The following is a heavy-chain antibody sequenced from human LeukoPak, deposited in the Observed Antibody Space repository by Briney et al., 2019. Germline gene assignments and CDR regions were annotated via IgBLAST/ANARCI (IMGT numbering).Heavy chain of an antibody. CDR1: GYTFTDYF. CDR2: INPKSGDT. Sequence: ASVKVSCKAPGYTFTDYFMYWVRQAPRQGLECMGRINPKSGDTNYAREFQGRVTMTRDTSINTAYMELSRLRSDDTAVYYCARDGSGASRYYGLDVWGQGTTVTVSS. J-gene: IGHJ6*02. V-gene: IGHV1-2*06. CDR3: ARDGSGASRYYGLDV. D-gene: IGHD3-3*01.